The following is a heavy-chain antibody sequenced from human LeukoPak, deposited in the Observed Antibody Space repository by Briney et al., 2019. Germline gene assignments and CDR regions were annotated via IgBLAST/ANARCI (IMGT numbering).Heavy chain of an antibody. V-gene: IGHV4-59*02. Sequence: TSETLSLTCTVSGGSVTDYYWSWIRQSPGKGLEWIGYIYYTGTSYNPSLKSRVTISVDTSKNQFSLKLSSVTAADTAVYYCARDHPCGGDCYGRDYWGQGTLVTVSS. CDR2: IYYTGT. J-gene: IGHJ4*02. D-gene: IGHD2-21*02. CDR1: GGSVTDYY. CDR3: ARDHPCGGDCYGRDY.